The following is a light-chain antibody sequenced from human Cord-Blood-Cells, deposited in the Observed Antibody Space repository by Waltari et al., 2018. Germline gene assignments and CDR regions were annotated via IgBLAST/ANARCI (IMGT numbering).Light chain of an antibody. CDR2: GAS. J-gene: IGKJ2*01. CDR3: QQYNNLPLYT. Sequence: EIVMPQSPATLSVSPGERATLSCRASQSVSSNLAWYQQKPGQAPRLLIYGASTRATGIPARFSGSGSGTEFTLTISSLQSEDFAVYYCQQYNNLPLYTFGQGTKLEIK. V-gene: IGKV3-15*01. CDR1: QSVSSN.